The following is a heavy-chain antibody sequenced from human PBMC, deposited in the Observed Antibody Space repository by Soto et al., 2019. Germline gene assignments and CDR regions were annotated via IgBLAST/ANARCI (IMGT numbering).Heavy chain of an antibody. V-gene: IGHV3-33*01. J-gene: IGHJ4*02. D-gene: IGHD6-19*01. CDR3: ARERISGGWYYDY. CDR1: GFTFSSYG. Sequence: GGSLRLSCAASGFTFSSYGMHWVRQAPGKGLEWVAVIWYDGSNKYYADSVKGRFTIPRDNSKNTLYLQMNSLRAEDTAVYYCARERISGGWYYDYWGQGTLVTVSS. CDR2: IWYDGSNK.